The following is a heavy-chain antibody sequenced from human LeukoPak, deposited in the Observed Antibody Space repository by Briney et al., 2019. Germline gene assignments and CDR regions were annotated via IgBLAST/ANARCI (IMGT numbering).Heavy chain of an antibody. CDR2: IYYSGST. CDR1: GGFISSGGYY. Sequence: SETLSLTCTVSGGFISSGGYYWSWIRQHPGKGLEWIGYIYYSGSTYYNPSLKSRVTISVDTSKNQFSLKLISVTAADTAVYYCARDSSGSGNWFDPWGQGTLVTVSS. CDR3: ARDSSGSGNWFDP. V-gene: IGHV4-31*03. J-gene: IGHJ5*02. D-gene: IGHD6-19*01.